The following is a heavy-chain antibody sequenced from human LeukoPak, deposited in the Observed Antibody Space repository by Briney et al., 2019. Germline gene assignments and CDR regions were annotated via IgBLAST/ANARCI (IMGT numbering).Heavy chain of an antibody. J-gene: IGHJ6*04. D-gene: IGHD3-10*01. CDR1: GFTFSSCG. Sequence: GGSLRLSCAASGFTFSSCGMHWVRQAPGKGLEWVSYISSGSSTIYHADSVKGRFTISRDNAKNSLYLQMNSLRAEDRAVYYCAGGSGNPNGMDVWGKGPRSPSPQ. V-gene: IGHV3-48*04. CDR2: ISSGSSTI. CDR3: AGGSGNPNGMDV.